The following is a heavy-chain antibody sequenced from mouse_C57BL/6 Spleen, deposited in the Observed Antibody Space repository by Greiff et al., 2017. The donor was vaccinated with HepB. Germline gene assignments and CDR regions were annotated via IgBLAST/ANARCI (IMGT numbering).Heavy chain of an antibody. Sequence: QVQLQQPGAELVKPGASVKLSCKASGYTFTSYWMQWVKQRPGQGLEWIGAIDPSDSDTNYNQKFKGKAKLTVATSSSTSYMQLSSLTSEDSAVYYCARHCDLYAMDYWGQGTSVTVSS. CDR1: GYTFTSYW. CDR2: IDPSDSDT. J-gene: IGHJ4*01. V-gene: IGHV1-50*01. CDR3: ARHCDLYAMDY.